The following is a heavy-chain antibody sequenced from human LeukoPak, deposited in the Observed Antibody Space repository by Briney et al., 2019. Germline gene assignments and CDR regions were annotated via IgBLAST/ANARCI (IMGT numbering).Heavy chain of an antibody. CDR2: ISYDGSNK. Sequence: GGSLRHSCAASGSTFSNYAMHWVPQAPAKGLEWVAVISYDGSNKYYADSVKGRFTISRDNSKNTLYLQMSSLRAEDTAAYYCARGYYYDSSLQEFDYWGEGTLVTVSS. CDR1: GSTFSNYA. D-gene: IGHD3-22*01. CDR3: ARGYYYDSSLQEFDY. J-gene: IGHJ4*02. V-gene: IGHV3-30*04.